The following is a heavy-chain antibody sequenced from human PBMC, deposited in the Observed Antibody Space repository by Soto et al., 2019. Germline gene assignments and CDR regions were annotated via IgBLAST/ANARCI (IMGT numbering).Heavy chain of an antibody. CDR1: GFTFSSYG. CDR2: ISYDGSNK. J-gene: IGHJ6*02. V-gene: IGHV3-30*18. CDR3: ANGDSSDGMDV. Sequence: QVQLVESGGGVVQPGRSLRLSCAAYGFTFSSYGMHWVRQAPGKGLEWVAVISYDGSNKYYADSVKGRFTISRDNSKNTLYLQMNSLRAEDTAVYYCANGDSSDGMDVWGQGTTVTVSS. D-gene: IGHD6-6*01.